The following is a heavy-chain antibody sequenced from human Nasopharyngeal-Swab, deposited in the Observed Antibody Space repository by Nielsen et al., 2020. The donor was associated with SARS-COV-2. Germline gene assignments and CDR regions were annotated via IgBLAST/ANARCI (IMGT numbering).Heavy chain of an antibody. Sequence: GESLKISCSASGFTFSSYAMHWVRQAPGKGLEYVSAISSNGGSTYYADSVKGRFTISRDNSKNTLYLQMNSLRAEDTALYHCARSGSGYARGWFDPWGQGTLVTVSS. D-gene: IGHD5-12*01. CDR2: ISSNGGST. V-gene: IGHV3-64*04. CDR3: ARSGSGYARGWFDP. CDR1: GFTFSSYA. J-gene: IGHJ5*02.